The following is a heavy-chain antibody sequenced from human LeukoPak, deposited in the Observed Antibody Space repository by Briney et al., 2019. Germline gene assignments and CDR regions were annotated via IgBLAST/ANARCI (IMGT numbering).Heavy chain of an antibody. Sequence: GGSLRLSCAASGFAFSSYWMSWFRQAPGKGLEWVAHIKQDGSEKYYVDSVKGRFTISRDNAKNSLYLQMNSLRAEDTAVYYCAREPWYFDYWGQGTLVTVSS. CDR2: IKQDGSEK. CDR1: GFAFSSYW. V-gene: IGHV3-7*01. CDR3: AREPWYFDY. J-gene: IGHJ4*02.